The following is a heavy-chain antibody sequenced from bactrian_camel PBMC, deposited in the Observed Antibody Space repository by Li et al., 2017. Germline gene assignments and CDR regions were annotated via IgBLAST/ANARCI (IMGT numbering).Heavy chain of an antibody. CDR3: AADGCAVVATLNRYRY. CDR2: IFTDVFGS. D-gene: IGHD6*01. J-gene: IGHJ4*01. Sequence: HVQMVESGGGSVQAGGSLRLSCAASGYTFGTNCMGWFRQAPGKEREGVAAIFTDVFGSYYADSVKGRITISQDSAKNTLYLQMNSLIPEDTALYYCAADGCAVVATLNRYRYWGQGTQVTV. CDR1: GYTFGTNC. V-gene: IGHV3S6*01.